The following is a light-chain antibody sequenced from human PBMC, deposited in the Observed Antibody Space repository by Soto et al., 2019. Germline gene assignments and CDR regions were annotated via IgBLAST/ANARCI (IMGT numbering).Light chain of an antibody. V-gene: IGLV2-14*01. Sequence: QSVLTQPASVSGSPGQSITISCTGTSSDVAGYNYVSWYQQYPGKAPKLLIYEVSNRPSGVSNRFSGSKSGNTASLTISGLQAEDEADYYCSAYTSSSTLFGSGTKVTVL. CDR2: EVS. CDR3: SAYTSSSTL. J-gene: IGLJ1*01. CDR1: SSDVAGYNY.